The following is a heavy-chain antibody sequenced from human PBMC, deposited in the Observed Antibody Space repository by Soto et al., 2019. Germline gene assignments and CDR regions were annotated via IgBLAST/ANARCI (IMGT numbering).Heavy chain of an antibody. Sequence: QLQLQESGPGLVKPSQTLSLTCTVSGGSISIMNNYWTWIRQHPGKGLEWIGFISHSWSTYYNPSLTSRVTISLDTSKNQFSLTLSSVTAADTAVYFCAKAEDNGGNSRPFDSWGQGTLVTVSS. CDR2: ISHSWST. CDR1: GGSISIMNNY. V-gene: IGHV4-31*03. J-gene: IGHJ4*02. D-gene: IGHD2-21*02. CDR3: AKAEDNGGNSRPFDS.